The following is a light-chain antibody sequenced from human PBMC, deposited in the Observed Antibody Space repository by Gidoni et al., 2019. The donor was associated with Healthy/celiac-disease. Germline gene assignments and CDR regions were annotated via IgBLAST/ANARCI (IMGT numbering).Light chain of an antibody. J-gene: IGLJ2*01. CDR3: AAWEDSLNGVI. CDR2: SNN. Sequence: QSVLTQPPSASVTPGPRVTISCSGSSSNIGSNTVNCYQPLTGTAPKPLIYSNNQRPSGVPDRFSGSKSGTAASLALSGLQSEDEADYYCAAWEDSLNGVIFGGGTKLTVL. V-gene: IGLV1-44*01. CDR1: SSNIGSNT.